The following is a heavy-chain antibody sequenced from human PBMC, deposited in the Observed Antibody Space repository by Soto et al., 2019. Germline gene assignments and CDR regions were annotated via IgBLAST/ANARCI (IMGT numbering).Heavy chain of an antibody. D-gene: IGHD6-19*01. J-gene: IGHJ4*02. Sequence: ASVKVSCKASGYTFTSYDINWVRQATGQGLEWMGWMNPNSGNTGYAQKFQGRVTMTRNTSISTAYMELSSLRSEDTAVYYCARFGPGMAAVDSYFDYWGQGTLVTVSS. CDR1: GYTFTSYD. V-gene: IGHV1-8*01. CDR3: ARFGPGMAAVDSYFDY. CDR2: MNPNSGNT.